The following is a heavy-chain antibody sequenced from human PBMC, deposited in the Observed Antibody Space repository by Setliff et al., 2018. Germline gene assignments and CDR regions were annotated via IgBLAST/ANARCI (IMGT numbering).Heavy chain of an antibody. CDR2: IHYSGST. CDR3: ARLSPYNTGPPFDY. V-gene: IGHV4-59*08. D-gene: IGHD2-8*02. J-gene: IGHJ4*02. CDR1: GGSISRYH. Sequence: PSETLSLTCTVSGGSISRYHWSWIRQPPGKGLEWIAYIHYSGSTNQNPSLKSRVTISLDTSKNHFSLNLRSVTAADTAVYYCARLSPYNTGPPFDYWGQGTLVTVSS.